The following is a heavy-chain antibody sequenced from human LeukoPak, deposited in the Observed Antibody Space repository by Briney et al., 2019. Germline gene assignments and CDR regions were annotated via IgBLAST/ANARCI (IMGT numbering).Heavy chain of an antibody. J-gene: IGHJ4*02. CDR3: AREKYSSSWYDY. CDR1: GFTFSSYS. D-gene: IGHD6-13*01. CDR2: ISSSSSYI. V-gene: IGHV3-21*01. Sequence: KSGGSLRLSCAASGFTFSSYSMNWVRQAPGKGLEWVSSISSSSSYIYYADSVKGRFTISRDNAKNSLYLQMNSLRAEDTAVYYCAREKYSSSWYDYWGQGTLVTVSS.